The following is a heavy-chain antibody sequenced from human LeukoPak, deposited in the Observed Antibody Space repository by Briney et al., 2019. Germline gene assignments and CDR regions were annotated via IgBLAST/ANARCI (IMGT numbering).Heavy chain of an antibody. D-gene: IGHD2-2*01. CDR2: IIPILGIA. Sequence: ASVKVSCKASGGTFSSYAISWVRQAPGQGLEWMGRIIPILGIANYAQKFPGRVTITADKSTSTAYMELSSLRSEDTAVYYCAREGIVVVPAALDYWGQGTLVTVSS. CDR1: GGTFSSYA. J-gene: IGHJ4*02. CDR3: AREGIVVVPAALDY. V-gene: IGHV1-69*04.